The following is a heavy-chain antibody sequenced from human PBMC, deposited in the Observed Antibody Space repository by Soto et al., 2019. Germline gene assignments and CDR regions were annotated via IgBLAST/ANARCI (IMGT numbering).Heavy chain of an antibody. V-gene: IGHV5-51*01. Sequence: PGESLKISCKGSGYSFTSYWIGWVRQMPGKGLEGMGIIYPGDSDTRYSPSFQGQVTLSVDKSIRTAYLQWSSLKASDTAMYYCASSKGTTGPAAPTGYYYGMDVWGQGTTVTVSS. D-gene: IGHD1-1*01. CDR2: IYPGDSDT. J-gene: IGHJ6*02. CDR3: ASSKGTTGPAAPTGYYYGMDV. CDR1: GYSFTSYW.